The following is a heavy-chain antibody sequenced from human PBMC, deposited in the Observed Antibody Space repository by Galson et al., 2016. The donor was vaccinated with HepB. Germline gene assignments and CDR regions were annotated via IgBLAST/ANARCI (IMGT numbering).Heavy chain of an antibody. CDR1: GGTFSSYA. D-gene: IGHD3-22*01. J-gene: IGHJ4*02. CDR2: IIPMSGTA. Sequence: SVKVSCKASGGTFSSYAISWVRQAPGQGLEWMGGIIPMSGTANYTQKFQGRVTITADKSTSTAYMELSSLRSEDTAVYYCSSSYYYDTTDYWGPFDYWGQGTLVTVSS. CDR3: SSSYYYDTTDYWGPFDY. V-gene: IGHV1-69*06.